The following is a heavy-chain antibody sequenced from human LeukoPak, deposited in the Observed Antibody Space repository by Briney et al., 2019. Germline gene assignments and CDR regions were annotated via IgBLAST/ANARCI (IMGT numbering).Heavy chain of an antibody. J-gene: IGHJ3*02. CDR3: ARESGSSSPENAFDI. CDR2: IIPIFGTA. Sequence: SVKVSCKASGGTFSSYAISWVRQAPGQGLEWMGGIIPIFGTANYAQKFQGRVTITTDESTSTAYMELSSLRSEDTAVYYCARESGSSSPENAFDIWGQGTMVTVSS. CDR1: GGTFSSYA. D-gene: IGHD6-6*01. V-gene: IGHV1-69*05.